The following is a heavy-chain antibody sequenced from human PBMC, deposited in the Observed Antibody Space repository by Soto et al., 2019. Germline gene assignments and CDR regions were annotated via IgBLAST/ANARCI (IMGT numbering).Heavy chain of an antibody. CDR2: ISGGAT. D-gene: IGHD3-3*02. CDR3: ARNPRSDIFGVRTIVENWLDP. V-gene: IGHV3-11*01. CDR1: AFKFSDYY. Sequence: PGGSLRLSCAASAFKFSDYYMSWVRQAPGKGLEWVSYISGGATYHTDSVKGRFIVSRDNSKNVMFLLMRGLGVDDTALYFCARNPRSDIFGVRTIVENWLDPWGRGSLVTVSS. J-gene: IGHJ5*02.